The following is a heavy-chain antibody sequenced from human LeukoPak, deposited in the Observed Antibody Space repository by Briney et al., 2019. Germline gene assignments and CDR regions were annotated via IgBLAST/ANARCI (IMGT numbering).Heavy chain of an antibody. CDR1: GYTLTELS. CDR2: IDPEDGET. V-gene: IGHV1-24*01. Sequence: ASVKVSCKVSGYTLTELSMHWVRQAPGKGLEWMGGIDPEDGETIYAQNFQGRVTMTRDTSTSTVYMELSSLRSEDTAIYYCARIRDGYNDAYDIWGQGTVVTVPS. J-gene: IGHJ3*02. CDR3: ARIRDGYNDAYDI. D-gene: IGHD5-24*01.